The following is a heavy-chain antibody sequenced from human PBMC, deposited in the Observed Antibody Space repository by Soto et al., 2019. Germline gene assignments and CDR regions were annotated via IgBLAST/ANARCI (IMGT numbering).Heavy chain of an antibody. Sequence: ASVKVSCKASGYTFTSYGISWVRQAPGQGLEWMGWISAYNGNTNYAQKLQGRVTMTTDTSTSTAYMELRSLRSDDTAVYYCARDLSPSYDFWSGYHRLIFDPWGQGTLVTVSS. CDR2: ISAYNGNT. CDR1: GYTFTSYG. V-gene: IGHV1-18*01. D-gene: IGHD3-3*01. CDR3: ARDLSPSYDFWSGYHRLIFDP. J-gene: IGHJ5*02.